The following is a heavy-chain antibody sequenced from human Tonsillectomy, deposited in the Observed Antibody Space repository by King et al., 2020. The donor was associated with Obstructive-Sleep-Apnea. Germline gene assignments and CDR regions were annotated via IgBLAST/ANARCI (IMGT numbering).Heavy chain of an antibody. Sequence: HVQLVESGAEVKKTGASVKVSCKASGYIFNSYGITWVRQAPGQGLEWMGWISGFNGNTNFAQKFQGRVTMTTDTSTTTAYMELRSLRFDDTAVYYCARAVSRWLVDHWGQGTLVTVSS. J-gene: IGHJ4*02. CDR2: ISGFNGNT. CDR1: GYIFNSYG. V-gene: IGHV1-18*01. CDR3: ARAVSRWLVDH. D-gene: IGHD6-19*01.